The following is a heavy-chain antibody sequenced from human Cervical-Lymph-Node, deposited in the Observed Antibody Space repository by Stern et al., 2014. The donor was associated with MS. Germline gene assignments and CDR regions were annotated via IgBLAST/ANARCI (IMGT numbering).Heavy chain of an antibody. CDR2: INSGSSTI. CDR1: GFTFSSYN. CDR3: ARDYLSGSSVS. J-gene: IGHJ5*02. D-gene: IGHD6-13*01. Sequence: LQPGGSLRLSCVASGFTFSSYNMNWVRQAPGKGLEWISYINSGSSTIWYTDSVKGRFTTSRDNAQNSLYLQMNSLRAEDTAVYYCARDYLSGSSVSWGQGTLVTVSS. V-gene: IGHV3-48*01.